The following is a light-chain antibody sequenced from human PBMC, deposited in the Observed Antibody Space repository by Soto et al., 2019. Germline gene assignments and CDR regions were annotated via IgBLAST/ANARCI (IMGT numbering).Light chain of an antibody. CDR1: QTVRNNY. J-gene: IGKJ4*01. CDR2: DAS. Sequence: EFVLTQSPGTLSXSPXXXXXLSCRASQTVRNNYLAWYQQKPGQAPRLLIYDASSRATGIPDRFSGGGSGTDFTLTISRLEPEDFAVYYCQQFSSYPLTFGGGTKVEIK. V-gene: IGKV3-20*01. CDR3: QQFSSYPLT.